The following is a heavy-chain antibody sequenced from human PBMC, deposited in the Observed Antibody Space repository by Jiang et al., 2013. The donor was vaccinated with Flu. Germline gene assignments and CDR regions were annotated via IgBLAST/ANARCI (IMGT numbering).Heavy chain of an antibody. CDR2: IYTSGST. CDR1: GGSISSGDYY. V-gene: IGHV4-61*02. Sequence: GPGLVKPSQTLSLTCTVSGGSISSGDYYWNWIRQPAGKGLEWIGRIYTSGSTNYNPSLKSRVTISVDTSKNQFSLKLSSVTAADTAVYYCASRGYTYGYDLGWDSWGQGTLVTVSS. J-gene: IGHJ4*02. D-gene: IGHD5-18*01. CDR3: ASRGYTYGYDLGWDS.